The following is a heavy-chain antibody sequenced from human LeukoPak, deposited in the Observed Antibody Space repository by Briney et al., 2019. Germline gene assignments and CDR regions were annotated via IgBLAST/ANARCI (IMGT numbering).Heavy chain of an antibody. Sequence: GGSLRLSCAASGLTFDDYGMSWVRQAPGKGLEWVSGINWNGGSTGYADSVKGRFTISRDNAKNSLYLQMNSLRAEDTALYYCASGLGGYWYFDLWGRGTLVTVSS. CDR2: INWNGGST. J-gene: IGHJ2*01. CDR1: GLTFDDYG. D-gene: IGHD2-21*01. CDR3: ASGLGGYWYFDL. V-gene: IGHV3-20*04.